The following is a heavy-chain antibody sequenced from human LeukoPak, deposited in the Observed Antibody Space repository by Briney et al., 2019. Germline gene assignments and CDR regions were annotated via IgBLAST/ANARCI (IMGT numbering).Heavy chain of an antibody. D-gene: IGHD1-26*01. CDR1: GYTFTGYY. CDR2: INPNSGGT. V-gene: IGHV1-2*02. J-gene: IGHJ6*03. Sequence: AASVKVSCKASGYTFTGYYMHWVRQAPGQGLEWMGWINPNSGGTNYAQKFQGRVTMTRDTSISTAYMELSRLRSDDTAVYYCARESKWELLAYYYYMDVWGKGTTVTVSS. CDR3: ARESKWELLAYYYYMDV.